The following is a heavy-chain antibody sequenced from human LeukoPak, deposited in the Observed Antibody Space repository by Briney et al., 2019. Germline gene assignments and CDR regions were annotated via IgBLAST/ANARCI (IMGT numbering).Heavy chain of an antibody. CDR3: AQDYTAMVTLETLYGY. CDR1: GFTFSSYG. CDR2: IRYDGSNK. Sequence: GGSLRLSCAASGFTFSSYGMHWVRQAPGKGLEWVAFIRYDGSNKYYADSVKGRFTISRDNSKNTLYLQMNSLRAEDTAVYYCAQDYTAMVTLETLYGYWGQGTLVTVSS. J-gene: IGHJ4*02. D-gene: IGHD5-18*01. V-gene: IGHV3-30*02.